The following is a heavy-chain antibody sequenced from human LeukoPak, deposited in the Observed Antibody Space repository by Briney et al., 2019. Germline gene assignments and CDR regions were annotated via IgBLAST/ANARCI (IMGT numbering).Heavy chain of an antibody. V-gene: IGHV3-7*02. D-gene: IGHD2-15*01. Sequence: GGSLRLSCAASGFPFSSYWMSWVRQAPGKGLEGVANIKLDGSEKHYVDSVKGRFTMSRDNARNLLYLQMNSLRAEDTAVYYCAKSHMLAANIFDYWGQGTLVTVSS. J-gene: IGHJ4*02. CDR3: AKSHMLAANIFDY. CDR1: GFPFSSYW. CDR2: IKLDGSEK.